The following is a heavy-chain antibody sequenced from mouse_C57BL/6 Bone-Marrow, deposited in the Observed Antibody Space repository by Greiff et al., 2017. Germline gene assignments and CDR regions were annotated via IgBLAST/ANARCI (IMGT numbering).Heavy chain of an antibody. V-gene: IGHV1-64*01. CDR2: LHPNGGSP. CDR1: GYTFTNYW. CDR3: ARSYDYDDYTMDY. Sequence: QVQLQQPGAELVKPGASVTLSCKASGYTFTNYWMHWVKQRPGQGLEWIGMLHPNGGSPDYNEKFKSEATLSVDKSSRTAYMELSSQTSEDSAVYYCARSYDYDDYTMDYWGQGTSVTVSS. J-gene: IGHJ4*01. D-gene: IGHD2-4*01.